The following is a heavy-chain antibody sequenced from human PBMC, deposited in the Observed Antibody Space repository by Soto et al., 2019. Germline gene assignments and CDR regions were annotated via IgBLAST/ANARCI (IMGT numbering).Heavy chain of an antibody. J-gene: IGHJ6*02. Sequence: EVQLLESGGGLVQPGGSLRLSCAASGFTFSAYAMIWVRQAPGKGLEWVSTISSRGDSTYYVDSVKGRFTISRDNSKSTVYLQMNNLRAEGTAMYYCPVGIYYYGWDGWGQGTTVTVSS. CDR3: PVGIYYYGWDG. CDR2: ISSRGDST. D-gene: IGHD6-13*01. CDR1: GFTFSAYA. V-gene: IGHV3-23*01.